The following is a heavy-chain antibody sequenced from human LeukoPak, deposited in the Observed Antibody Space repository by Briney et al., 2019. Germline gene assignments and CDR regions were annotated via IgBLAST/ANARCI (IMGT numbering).Heavy chain of an antibody. CDR1: GGSISSSSYY. J-gene: IGHJ3*02. CDR2: IYYSGST. CDR3: ARRTYYYDSSGYYFDAFDI. V-gene: IGHV4-39*01. Sequence: SETLSLTCTVSGGSISSSSYYWGWVRQPPGTGREWIGSIYYSGSTYYNPSLKSRVTISVDTSKNQFSLKLSSVTAADTAVYYCARRTYYYDSSGYYFDAFDIWGQGTMVTVSS. D-gene: IGHD3-22*01.